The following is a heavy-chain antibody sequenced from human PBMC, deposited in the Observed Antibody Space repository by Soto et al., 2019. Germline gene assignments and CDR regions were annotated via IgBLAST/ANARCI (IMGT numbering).Heavy chain of an antibody. Sequence: EVQLLESGGALVQPGESLRLSCAASGFTFSNYAMTWVRQAPGKGLEWVSAISGSGGSAYYADSVKGRFTISRDDSKKTLYLQMTSLRVDDTAVYFGAKDQGDYGGNSDYFDYWGQGTLVTVFS. V-gene: IGHV3-23*01. D-gene: IGHD4-17*01. CDR3: AKDQGDYGGNSDYFDY. CDR1: GFTFSNYA. CDR2: ISGSGGSA. J-gene: IGHJ4*02.